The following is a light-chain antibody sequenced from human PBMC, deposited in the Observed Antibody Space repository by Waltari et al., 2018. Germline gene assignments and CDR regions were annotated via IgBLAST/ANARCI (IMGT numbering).Light chain of an antibody. J-gene: IGKJ2*01. CDR2: GAS. CDR3: QQYNNWLYT. V-gene: IGKV3-15*01. Sequence: EIVMTQSPATLSVSPGERATLSCRASQSVSSNLAWYQQKPGQAPRLLIYGASTRATGSPARCSGSGSGTEFTLTISSLQSEDFAVYYCQQYNNWLYTFGQGTKLEIK. CDR1: QSVSSN.